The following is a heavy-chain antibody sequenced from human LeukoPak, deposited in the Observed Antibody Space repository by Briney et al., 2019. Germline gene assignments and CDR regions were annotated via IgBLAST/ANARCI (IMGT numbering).Heavy chain of an antibody. V-gene: IGHV1-2*02. D-gene: IGHD6-13*01. J-gene: IGHJ5*02. Sequence: VASVKVSCKASGYTFTGNYMHWVRQAPGQGLEWMGWINPNSGGTNYAQKFQGRVTMTRNTSISTAYMELSSLRSEDTAVYYCARGVSIAARTKGFDPWGQGTLVTVSS. CDR2: INPNSGGT. CDR3: ARGVSIAARTKGFDP. CDR1: GYTFTGNY.